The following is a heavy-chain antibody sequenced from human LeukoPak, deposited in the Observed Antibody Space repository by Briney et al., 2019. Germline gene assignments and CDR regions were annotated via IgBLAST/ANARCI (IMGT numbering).Heavy chain of an antibody. CDR2: IGSNGGNT. V-gene: IGHV3-64D*09. J-gene: IGHJ4*02. Sequence: PGGSLRLSCSASGFTFSSYAIHWVRQAPGKGLEYVSGIGSNGGNTYNADSLKGRITISRDNSKNTGDLQMSSLRTEDTAVYFCVKRTGLYFDYSGQGTLVTVSS. CDR1: GFTFSSYA. CDR3: VKRTGLYFDY. D-gene: IGHD7-27*01.